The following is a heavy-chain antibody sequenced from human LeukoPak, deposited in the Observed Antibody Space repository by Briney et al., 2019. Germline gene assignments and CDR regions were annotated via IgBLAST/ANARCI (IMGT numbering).Heavy chain of an antibody. J-gene: IGHJ4*02. CDR1: GGSLSGYY. CDR3: ARGPRSSWYPIDY. D-gene: IGHD6-13*01. V-gene: IGHV4-34*01. CDR2: INHSGST. Sequence: SETLSLTCAVYGGSLSGYYWSWIRQPPGRGLEWIGEINHSGSTNYNPSLKSRVTISVDTSKNQFSLKLSSVTAADTAVYYCARGPRSSWYPIDYWGQGALVTVSS.